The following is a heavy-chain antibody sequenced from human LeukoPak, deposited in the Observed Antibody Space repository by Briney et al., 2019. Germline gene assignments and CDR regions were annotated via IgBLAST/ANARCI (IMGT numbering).Heavy chain of an antibody. Sequence: SETLSLTCTVSGDSISSSYWGWIRQPPGKGLEWIGYVHFSGTTNYNPSLKGRVTISVDTSKNHFSLKLSSMTAADTAVYYCARDLPGNRQPPVFDYWGQGILVTVSS. V-gene: IGHV4-59*01. CDR1: GDSISSSY. D-gene: IGHD5-18*01. CDR2: VHFSGTT. J-gene: IGHJ4*02. CDR3: ARDLPGNRQPPVFDY.